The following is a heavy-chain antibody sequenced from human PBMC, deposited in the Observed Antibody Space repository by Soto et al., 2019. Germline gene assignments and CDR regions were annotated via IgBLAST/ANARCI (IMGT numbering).Heavy chain of an antibody. V-gene: IGHV2-26*01. J-gene: IGHJ6*04. Sequence: QVTLKESGPVLVNPTETLTLTCTVTGFSLSNARMGVSSIRQPPGKALEWLAHIFSNDEKSYSTSLKSRLTISNDTSNSQVVLTMTNMDPVETATYYCARILEYSSSSRRVDVWGKGTTVTVSS. D-gene: IGHD6-6*01. CDR2: IFSNDEK. CDR1: GFSLSNARMG. CDR3: ARILEYSSSSRRVDV.